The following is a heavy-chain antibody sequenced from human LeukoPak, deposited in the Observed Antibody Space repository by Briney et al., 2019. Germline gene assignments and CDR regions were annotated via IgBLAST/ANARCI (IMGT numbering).Heavy chain of an antibody. D-gene: IGHD6-6*01. J-gene: IGHJ4*02. CDR1: GGSISSSSYY. CDR3: ARDPRLGSWYFDY. V-gene: IGHV4-39*07. CDR2: IYYSGST. Sequence: SETLSLTCTVSGGSISSSSYYWGWIRQPPGKGLEWIGSIYYSGSTYYNPSLKSRVTISVDTSKNQFSLKLSSVTAADTAVYYCARDPRLGSWYFDYWGQGTLVTVSS.